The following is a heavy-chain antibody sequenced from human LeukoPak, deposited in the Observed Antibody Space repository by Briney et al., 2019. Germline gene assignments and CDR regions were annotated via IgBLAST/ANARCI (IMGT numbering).Heavy chain of an antibody. CDR3: ARDLSYYYDSSGYYRNDAFDI. Sequence: PSETLSLTCAVYGGSFSGYYWSWIRQPPGKGLEWIGEINHSGSTNYNPSLKSRVTISVDTSKNQFSLKLSSVTAADTAVYYCARDLSYYYDSSGYYRNDAFDIWGQGTMVTVSS. CDR2: INHSGST. V-gene: IGHV4-34*01. D-gene: IGHD3-22*01. J-gene: IGHJ3*02. CDR1: GGSFSGYY.